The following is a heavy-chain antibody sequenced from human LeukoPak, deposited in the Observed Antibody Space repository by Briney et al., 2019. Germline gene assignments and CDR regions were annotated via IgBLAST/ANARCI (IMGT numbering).Heavy chain of an antibody. D-gene: IGHD3-3*01. V-gene: IGHV1-69*05. J-gene: IGHJ5*02. CDR2: IIPIFGTA. Sequence: SVKVSCKASGGTFSSYAISWVRQAPGQGLEWMGRIIPIFGTANYAQKFQGRVTITTDESTSTAYMELSSLRSEDTAVYYCARDESGLFGVASEPNGFDPWGQGTLVTVSS. CDR1: GGTFSSYA. CDR3: ARDESGLFGVASEPNGFDP.